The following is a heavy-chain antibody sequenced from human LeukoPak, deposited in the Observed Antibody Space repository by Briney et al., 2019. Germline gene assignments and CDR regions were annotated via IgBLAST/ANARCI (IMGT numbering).Heavy chain of an antibody. D-gene: IGHD5-24*01. Sequence: GGSLRLSCAASGLAVCSNYTSWVRHAPGKGLEGVSVLYTGGDTYYVDSVKGRFTVSRHNSNNTLYLQMNSLRGEDTAVYYCARARSLSRDGSRAVYYCGLGTLVTVSS. J-gene: IGHJ4*02. CDR2: LYTGGDT. V-gene: IGHV3-53*04. CDR3: ARARSLSRDGSRAVYY. CDR1: GLAVCSNY.